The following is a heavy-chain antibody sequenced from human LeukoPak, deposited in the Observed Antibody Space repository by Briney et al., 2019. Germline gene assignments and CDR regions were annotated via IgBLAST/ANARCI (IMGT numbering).Heavy chain of an antibody. V-gene: IGHV3-15*05. Sequence: GGSLRLSCVASGLTYRNAWMTWVRQAPGKGLEWVSRIKSNPDGGTTDFAASVKGRFIISRDDSKSTLSLQMNSLKIEDTAVYYCTTGGPHISGHPLDYWGQGIPVTVSS. CDR2: IKSNPDGGTT. J-gene: IGHJ4*02. D-gene: IGHD2-15*01. CDR1: GLTYRNAW. CDR3: TTGGPHISGHPLDY.